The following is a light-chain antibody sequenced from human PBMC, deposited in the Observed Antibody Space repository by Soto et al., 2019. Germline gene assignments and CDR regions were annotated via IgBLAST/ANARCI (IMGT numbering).Light chain of an antibody. CDR3: QQRSNWPPWT. Sequence: DIVLTQSPATLSVSAGDRVTLSCRASQSVSSYLAWYQQKPGQAPTLLIYDASTRATGIPARFSGSGSGTDFTPTISSLEPADFAVSYCQQRSNWPPWTFGQGTKVDIK. J-gene: IGKJ1*01. V-gene: IGKV3-11*01. CDR1: QSVSSY. CDR2: DAS.